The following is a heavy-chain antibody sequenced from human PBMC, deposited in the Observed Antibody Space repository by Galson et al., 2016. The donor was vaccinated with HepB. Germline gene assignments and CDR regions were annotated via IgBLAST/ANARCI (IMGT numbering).Heavy chain of an antibody. J-gene: IGHJ4*02. CDR2: IKQDGSDK. CDR3: ARDQGSGWAFDY. V-gene: IGHV3-7*01. Sequence: SLRLSCAASGFTFSNYWMTWVRQAPGKGLEWVANIKQDGSDKYYVDSVKGRFTTSRDNAKNSLYLQMNSLRAEDTAVYYCARDQGSGWAFDYWGQGTLVTVSS. CDR1: GFTFSNYW. D-gene: IGHD6-19*01.